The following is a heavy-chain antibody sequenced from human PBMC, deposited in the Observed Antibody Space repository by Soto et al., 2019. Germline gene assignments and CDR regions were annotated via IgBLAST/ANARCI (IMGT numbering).Heavy chain of an antibody. CDR2: INHSGST. V-gene: IGHV4-34*01. Sequence: PSETLSLTCAVYGGSFSGYYWSWIRQPPGKGLEWIGEINHSGSTNYNPSLKSRVTISVDTSKNQFSLKLSSVTAADTAVYYCARGPHFDPWGQGTLVTV. J-gene: IGHJ5*02. CDR1: GGSFSGYY. CDR3: ARGPHFDP.